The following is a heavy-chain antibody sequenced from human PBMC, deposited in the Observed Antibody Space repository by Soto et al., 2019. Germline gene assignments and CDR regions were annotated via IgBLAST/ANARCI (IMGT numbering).Heavy chain of an antibody. D-gene: IGHD3-3*02. CDR1: GYTFTGYY. CDR2: INPNSGGT. J-gene: IGHJ6*02. CDR3: ATTSSKKYYYGMDV. Sequence: GASVKVSCKTSGYTFTGYYMHWLRQAPGQGLEWMGWINPNSGGTNYAQKFQGRVTMTRDTSISTAYMELSRLRSDDTAVYYCATTSSKKYYYGMDVWGQGTTVTVSS. V-gene: IGHV1-2*02.